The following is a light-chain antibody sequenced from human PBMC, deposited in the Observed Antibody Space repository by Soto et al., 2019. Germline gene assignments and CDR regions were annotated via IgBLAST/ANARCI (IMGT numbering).Light chain of an antibody. J-gene: IGKJ5*01. CDR3: QQRSNWPTIT. Sequence: DIVLTQSPGALSVSPWDRATLSCRAIQSFSGSYLAWYQQKPGQAPRLLIYGASRRATGIPARFSGSGSGTDFTLTISSLEPEDFAVYYCQQRSNWPTITFGQGTRLEIK. CDR2: GAS. CDR1: QSFSGSY. V-gene: IGKV3-11*01.